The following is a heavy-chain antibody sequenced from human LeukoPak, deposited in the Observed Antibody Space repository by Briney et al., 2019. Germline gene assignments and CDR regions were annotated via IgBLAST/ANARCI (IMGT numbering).Heavy chain of an antibody. V-gene: IGHV1-2*02. CDR3: AREIYCSSTSCLDAFDI. Sequence: ASVKVSCKASGYTFTGYYMHWVRQAPGQGLEWMGWINPNSGGTNYAQKFQGRVTMTRDTSISTAYMELSRLRSDDTAVYYCAREIYCSSTSCLDAFDIWGQGTMVTVSS. D-gene: IGHD2-2*01. J-gene: IGHJ3*02. CDR1: GYTFTGYY. CDR2: INPNSGGT.